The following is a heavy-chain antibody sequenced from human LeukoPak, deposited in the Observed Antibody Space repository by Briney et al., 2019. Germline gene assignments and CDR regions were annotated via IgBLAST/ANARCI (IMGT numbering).Heavy chain of an antibody. CDR2: MNPNSGNT. D-gene: IGHD3-22*01. CDR3: ARVGYYYDGTDY. Sequence: ASVKVSCKASGGTFSNYAINWVRQATGQGLEWMGWMNPNSGNTGYAQKFQGRVTMTRNTSISTAYMELSSLRSEDTAVYYCARVGYYYDGTDYWGQGTLVTVSS. V-gene: IGHV1-8*02. J-gene: IGHJ4*02. CDR1: GGTFSNYA.